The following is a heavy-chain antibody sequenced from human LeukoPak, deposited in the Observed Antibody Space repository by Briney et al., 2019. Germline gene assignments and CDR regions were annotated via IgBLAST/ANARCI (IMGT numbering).Heavy chain of an antibody. CDR3: AELGITMIGGV. V-gene: IGHV3-30*18. J-gene: IGHJ6*04. CDR2: ISYDGGIK. CDR1: GFTFSRYG. D-gene: IGHD3-10*02. Sequence: GGSLRLSCAASGFTFSRYGIHWVRQAPGKGLEWVAVISYDGGIKYYADSVKGRFTISRNNAKNSLYLQMNSLRAEDTAVYYCAELGITMIGGVWGKGTTVTISS.